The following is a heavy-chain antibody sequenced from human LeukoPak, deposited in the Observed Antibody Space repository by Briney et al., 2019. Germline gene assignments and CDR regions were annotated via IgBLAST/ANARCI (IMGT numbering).Heavy chain of an antibody. CDR1: GFTFSSYA. CDR2: ISGSGGST. J-gene: IGHJ4*02. D-gene: IGHD2-15*01. Sequence: GGSLRLSCAASGFTFSSYAMSWVRQAPGKGLEWVSAISGSGGSTYYADSVKGRFTISRDNSKNTLYLQMNSLRAEDTAVYYCASRYCSGGSCYLDYWGQGTLVAVSS. V-gene: IGHV3-23*01. CDR3: ASRYCSGGSCYLDY.